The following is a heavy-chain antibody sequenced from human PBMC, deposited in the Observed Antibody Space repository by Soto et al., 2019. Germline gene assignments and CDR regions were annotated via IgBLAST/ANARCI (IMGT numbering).Heavy chain of an antibody. CDR2: ISYDGSNK. D-gene: IGHD6-19*01. Sequence: WWSLRLSCSASGFTFSSYAMHWVRQAPGKGLEWVAVISYDGSNKYYADSVKGRFTISRDNSKNTLYLQMNSLRAEDTAVYYCAGEGVAGELDYWGQGTLVTVSS. J-gene: IGHJ4*02. V-gene: IGHV3-30-3*01. CDR1: GFTFSSYA. CDR3: AGEGVAGELDY.